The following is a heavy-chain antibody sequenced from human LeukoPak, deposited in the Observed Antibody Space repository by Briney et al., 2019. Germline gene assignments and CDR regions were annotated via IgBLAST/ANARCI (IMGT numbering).Heavy chain of an antibody. CDR3: ATLDAFDI. CDR1: GNTFTDYY. V-gene: IGHV1-2*02. CDR2: NNPSSGGT. J-gene: IGHJ3*02. Sequence: ASVKVSCKASGNTFTDYYIHWVRRAPGQGFEWMGWNNPSSGGTNYAQKFQGRVTMTRDTSISTAYMELSRLRSDDTAVYYCATLDAFDIWGQGTMVTVSS.